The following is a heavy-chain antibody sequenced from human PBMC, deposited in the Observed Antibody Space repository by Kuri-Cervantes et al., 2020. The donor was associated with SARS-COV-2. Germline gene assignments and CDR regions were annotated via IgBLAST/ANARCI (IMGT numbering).Heavy chain of an antibody. CDR3: ARQMMSSITIFGVVITRNWFDP. J-gene: IGHJ5*02. CDR2: IYYSGST. D-gene: IGHD3-3*01. Sequence: SETLSLTCTVSGGSISSSSYYWGWIRQPPGKGLEWIGSIYYSGSTYYNPSLKRRVIISVDTSKNQFSLKLSSVTAADTAVYYCARQMMSSITIFGVVITRNWFDPWGQGTLVIVSS. CDR1: GGSISSSSYY. V-gene: IGHV4-39*01.